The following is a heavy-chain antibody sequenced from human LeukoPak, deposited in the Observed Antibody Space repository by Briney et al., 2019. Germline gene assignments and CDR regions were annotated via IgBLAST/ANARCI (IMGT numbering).Heavy chain of an antibody. J-gene: IGHJ4*02. CDR3: VRHGLGSSWFGFDY. CDR1: GYTFTTYW. D-gene: IGHD6-13*01. Sequence: GESLKISCKGSGYTFTTYWIGWVRQMPGKGLEWMGIIYPGDSDPRYSPSFQGQVTISADTSISTAYLQWSSLMASDSAMYYCVRHGLGSSWFGFDYWGQGTLVTVSS. CDR2: IYPGDSDP. V-gene: IGHV5-51*01.